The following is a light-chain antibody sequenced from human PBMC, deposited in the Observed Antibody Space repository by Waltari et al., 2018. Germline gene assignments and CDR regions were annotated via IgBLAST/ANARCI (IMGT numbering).Light chain of an antibody. J-gene: IGKJ2*01. V-gene: IGKV1-5*03. CDR2: KAS. CDR3: QQYNSYPYT. Sequence: DIQMTQSPSTLSASVGDRVTITCRASQSISPWLAWYQQKPGKAPTLLIYKASSLQSGVPSRFSGSGSGAEFTLTISSLQPDDVATYYCQQYNSYPYTFGQGTKLEI. CDR1: QSISPW.